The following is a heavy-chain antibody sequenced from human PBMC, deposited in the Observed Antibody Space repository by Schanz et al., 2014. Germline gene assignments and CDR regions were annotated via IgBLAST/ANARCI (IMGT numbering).Heavy chain of an antibody. CDR1: GFIFSSYG. D-gene: IGHD2-2*01. J-gene: IGHJ4*02. Sequence: VQLVESGGGVVQPGRSLRLSCAASGFIFSSYGLHWVRQAPGKGLEWVSSISSSSSYIYYADSVKGRFTISRDNAKNSLYLQMNSLKTEDTAMYYCARRASCSRIGCPFDSWGQGTLVTVSS. CDR2: ISSSSSYI. CDR3: ARRASCSRIGCPFDS. V-gene: IGHV3-21*04.